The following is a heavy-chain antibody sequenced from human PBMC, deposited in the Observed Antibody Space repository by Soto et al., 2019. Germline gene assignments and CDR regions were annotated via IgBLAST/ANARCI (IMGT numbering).Heavy chain of an antibody. CDR3: ARTYDNSGPNSGGYAFDI. J-gene: IGHJ3*02. CDR1: GDSINSYY. D-gene: IGHD3-22*01. V-gene: IGHV4-59*01. CDR2: FYKSGTT. Sequence: QVQLQESGPGLVKPSETLSFTCTVSGDSINSYYWSWIRQPPGKGLEWIAYFYKSGTTNYNPSLKSRVTILVDTSKNQLSLKLSSVTAADTAVYYCARTYDNSGPNSGGYAFDIWGQGTMLTVSS.